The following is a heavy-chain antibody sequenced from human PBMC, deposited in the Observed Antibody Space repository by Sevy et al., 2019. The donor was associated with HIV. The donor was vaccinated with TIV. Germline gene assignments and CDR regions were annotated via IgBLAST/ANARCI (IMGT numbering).Heavy chain of an antibody. J-gene: IGHJ4*02. V-gene: IGHV4-34*01. CDR3: ARYRVAGNFDY. Sequence: SETLSLTCAVYGGSFSGYYWSWIRQPPGKGLEGIGEINHSGSTNYNPSLKSRVTISVDTSKNQFSLKLSSVTAADTAVYYCARYRVAGNFDYWGQGTLVTVSS. CDR1: GGSFSGYY. CDR2: INHSGST. D-gene: IGHD6-19*01.